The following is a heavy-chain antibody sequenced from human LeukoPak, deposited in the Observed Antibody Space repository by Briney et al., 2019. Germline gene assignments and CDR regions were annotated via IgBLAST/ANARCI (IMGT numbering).Heavy chain of an antibody. CDR2: ISGSGVST. D-gene: IGHD1-26*01. Sequence: GGSLRLSCAASGFTFSSYAMSWVRQAPGKGLEWVSAISGSGVSTYYADSVKGRFTISRDNSKNTLYLQMNSLRAEDTAVYYCATSLVGATSYYFDYWGQGTLVTVSS. J-gene: IGHJ4*02. CDR1: GFTFSSYA. V-gene: IGHV3-23*01. CDR3: ATSLVGATSYYFDY.